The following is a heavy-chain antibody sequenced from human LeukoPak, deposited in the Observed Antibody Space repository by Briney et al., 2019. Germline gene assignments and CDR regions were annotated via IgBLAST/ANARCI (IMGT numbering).Heavy chain of an antibody. CDR1: GFTFSSYS. D-gene: IGHD3-10*01. CDR2: ISSSSSYI. V-gene: IGHV3-21*01. Sequence: GGSLRLSCAASGFTFSSYSMNRVRQAPGKGLEWVSSISSSSSYIYYADSVKGRFTISRDNAKNSLYLQMNSLRAEDTAVYYCAREYGSGSDFDYWGQGTLVTVSS. CDR3: AREYGSGSDFDY. J-gene: IGHJ4*02.